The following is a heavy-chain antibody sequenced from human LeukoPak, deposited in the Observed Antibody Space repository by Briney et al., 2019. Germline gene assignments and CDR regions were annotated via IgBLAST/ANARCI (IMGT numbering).Heavy chain of an antibody. V-gene: IGHV4-39*01. CDR3: ARRYYYDSSGYFDY. CDR2: IYYSGST. D-gene: IGHD3-22*01. J-gene: IGHJ4*02. CDR1: GGSISSSSYY. Sequence: SETLSLTCTVTGGSISSSSYYWGWIRQPPGKGLEWIGSIYYSGSTYYNPSLKSRVTISVDTSKNQFSLKLSSVTAADTAVYYCARRYYYDSSGYFDYWGQGTLVTVSS.